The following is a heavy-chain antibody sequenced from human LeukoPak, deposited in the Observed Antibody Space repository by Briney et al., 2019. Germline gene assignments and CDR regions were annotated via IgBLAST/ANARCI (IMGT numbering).Heavy chain of an antibody. CDR2: IYSGGST. Sequence: PGGSLRLSCAASGFTVSSNYMSWVCQAPGKGLEWVSVIYSGGSTYYADSVKGRFTISRDNSKNTLYLQMNSLRAEDTAVYYCARQEKYCSSTSCYPYYYYYYMDVWGKGTTVTVSS. D-gene: IGHD2-2*01. CDR3: ARQEKYCSSTSCYPYYYYYYMDV. J-gene: IGHJ6*03. CDR1: GFTVSSNY. V-gene: IGHV3-66*02.